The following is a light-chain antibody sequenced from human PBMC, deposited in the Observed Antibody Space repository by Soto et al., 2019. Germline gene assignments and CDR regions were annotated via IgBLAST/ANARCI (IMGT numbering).Light chain of an antibody. CDR1: SSDVGGYNY. Sequence: QSALTQPPSASGSPGQSVTISCTGTSSDVGGYNYVSWYQQYPGKAPKLMIYEVSKRPSGVPDRFSGSKSGNTASLTVSGLQAEDEADYYCSSYAGSLTLFGGGTKLNVL. J-gene: IGLJ3*02. CDR3: SSYAGSLTL. V-gene: IGLV2-8*01. CDR2: EVS.